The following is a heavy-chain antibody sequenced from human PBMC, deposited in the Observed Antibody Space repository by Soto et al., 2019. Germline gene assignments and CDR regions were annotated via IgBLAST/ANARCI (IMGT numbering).Heavy chain of an antibody. CDR1: GSYISTHY. CDR2: IYYSGST. Sequence: SENLSLTCTVSGSYISTHYWSWIRQPPGKGLEWIGYIYYSGSTNYNPSLKSRVTISVDTSKNQFSLKLSSVTAADTAVYYCARVWGGAFDIWGQGTMVTVSS. V-gene: IGHV4-59*11. CDR3: ARVWGGAFDI. D-gene: IGHD3-10*01. J-gene: IGHJ3*02.